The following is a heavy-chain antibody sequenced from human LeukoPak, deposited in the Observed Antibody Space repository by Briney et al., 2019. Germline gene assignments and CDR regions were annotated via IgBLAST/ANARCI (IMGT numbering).Heavy chain of an antibody. CDR3: AREWGLESSGFYYAY. Sequence: SVKVSYKASGGTFSRFTISWVRQAPGQGFEWMGGVTPIFGTANFAQRFQGRVSITADESTSTAFMELSSLRFEDTAVYYCAREWGLESSGFYYAYWGQGTLVTVSS. J-gene: IGHJ4*02. D-gene: IGHD3-22*01. V-gene: IGHV1-69*13. CDR2: VTPIFGTA. CDR1: GGTFSRFT.